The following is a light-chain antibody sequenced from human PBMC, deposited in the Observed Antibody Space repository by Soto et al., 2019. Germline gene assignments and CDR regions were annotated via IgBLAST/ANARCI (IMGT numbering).Light chain of an antibody. CDR3: QQYYSTPYT. J-gene: IGKJ2*01. V-gene: IGKV4-1*01. Sequence: DIVMTQSPDSLAVSLGERATINCRSSQSVYYSPNNKDYLGWYQQKPGHPPKLLIYWASTRESGVPDRFSGSGFGTDFSLTISSLQAEDVAVYYCQQYYSTPYTFGQGTKLEIK. CDR2: WAS. CDR1: QSVYYSPNNKDY.